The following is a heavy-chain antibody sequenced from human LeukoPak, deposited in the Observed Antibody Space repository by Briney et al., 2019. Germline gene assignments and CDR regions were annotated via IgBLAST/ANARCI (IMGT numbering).Heavy chain of an antibody. D-gene: IGHD2-15*01. CDR2: IKQAGSEK. CDR1: GFTFSSYW. V-gene: IGHV3-7*01. J-gene: IGHJ4*02. CDR3: ARDLGYCSGGSCYSSPADY. Sequence: GGSLRLSCAASGFTFSSYWMSWVRQAPGKGLEWVANIKQAGSEKYYVDSVKGRFTISRDNAKNSLYLQMNSLRAEDTAVYYCARDLGYCSGGSCYSSPADYWGQGTLVTVSS.